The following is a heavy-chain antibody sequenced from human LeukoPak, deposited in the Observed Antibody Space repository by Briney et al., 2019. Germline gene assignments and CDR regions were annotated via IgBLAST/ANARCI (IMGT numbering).Heavy chain of an antibody. CDR2: ISSSGSTI. CDR1: GFTFSSYE. J-gene: IGHJ5*02. Sequence: GGSLRLSCAASGFTFSSYEMNWVRQAPGKGLEWVSYISSSGSTIYYADAVKGRFTISRDNPKNSLYLQMNSLRAEDTAVYYCARFYSSSWMYNWFDPWGQGTLVTVSS. CDR3: ARFYSSSWMYNWFDP. D-gene: IGHD6-13*01. V-gene: IGHV3-48*03.